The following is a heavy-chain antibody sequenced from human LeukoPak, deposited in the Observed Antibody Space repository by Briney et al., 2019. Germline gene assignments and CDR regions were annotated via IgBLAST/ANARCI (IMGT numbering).Heavy chain of an antibody. CDR3: ASGSYYYGMDV. D-gene: IGHD1-26*01. CDR2: INPSDGDR. Sequence: ASVKVSCKASGYTFITYKMHWVRQAPGQGLEWVGIINPSDGDRRNAQKFQGRVTMTRDMSTSTVYMELSSLRSEDTAVYYCASGSYYYGMDVWGQGTTVTVSS. CDR1: GYTFITYK. J-gene: IGHJ6*02. V-gene: IGHV1-46*01.